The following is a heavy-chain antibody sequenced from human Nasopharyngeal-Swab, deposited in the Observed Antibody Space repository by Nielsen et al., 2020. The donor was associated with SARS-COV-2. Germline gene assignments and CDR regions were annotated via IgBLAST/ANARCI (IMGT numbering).Heavy chain of an antibody. CDR3: TTDFYFDY. CDR2: IGDKEHNYAT. CDR1: GFIFSASA. J-gene: IGHJ4*02. V-gene: IGHV3-73*01. Sequence: GGSLRLSCAASGFIFSASAIHWVRQASRKGLEWVGRIGDKEHNYATTYGASVQGRFTISRDDSKNTAFLQMDGLKTEDTALYYCTTDFYFDYWGQGALVTVSS.